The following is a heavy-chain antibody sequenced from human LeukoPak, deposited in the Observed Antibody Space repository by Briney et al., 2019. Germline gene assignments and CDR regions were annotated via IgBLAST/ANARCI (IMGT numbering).Heavy chain of an antibody. V-gene: IGHV4-4*02. D-gene: IGHD2-2*01. CDR3: ARTYCGSTSCFYFDY. J-gene: IGHJ4*02. CDR2: IHHSGNT. CDR1: GGSISNSNW. Sequence: SETLSLTCAVSGGSISNSNWWTWVRQPPGKGLEWIGEIHHSGNTNYSPSLKSRVTISVDKSENQFSLRLSSETAADTAIYYCARTYCGSTSCFYFDYWGQGTLVTVSS.